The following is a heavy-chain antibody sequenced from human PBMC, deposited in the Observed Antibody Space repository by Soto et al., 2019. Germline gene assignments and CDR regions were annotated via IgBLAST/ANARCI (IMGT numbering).Heavy chain of an antibody. Sequence: GGSLRLSCAASGFTFSSYAMSWVRQAPGKGLEWVAAISGSGGSTYYADSVKGRFTISRDNSKNTLYLQMNSLRAADTSVYYCAKVGYYYSYGMDVWGQGTTVTVSS. J-gene: IGHJ6*02. CDR1: GFTFSSYA. V-gene: IGHV3-23*01. CDR2: ISGSGGST. CDR3: AKVGYYYSYGMDV.